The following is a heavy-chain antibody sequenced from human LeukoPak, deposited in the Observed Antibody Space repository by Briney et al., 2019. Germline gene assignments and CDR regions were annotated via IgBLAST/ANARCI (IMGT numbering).Heavy chain of an antibody. CDR2: ISYDGSNK. CDR3: ARDRYDYGDYGGAFDI. V-gene: IGHV3-30-3*01. CDR1: GFTFSSYA. J-gene: IGHJ3*02. D-gene: IGHD4-17*01. Sequence: GGSLRLSCAASGFTFSSYAMPWVRQAPGKGLEWVAVISYDGSNKYYADSVKGRFTISRDNSKNTLYLQMNSLRAEDTAVYYCARDRYDYGDYGGAFDIWGQGTMVTVSS.